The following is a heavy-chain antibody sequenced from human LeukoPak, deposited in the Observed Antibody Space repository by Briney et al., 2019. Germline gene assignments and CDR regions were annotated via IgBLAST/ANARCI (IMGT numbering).Heavy chain of an antibody. J-gene: IGHJ3*02. CDR1: GYTFTSYY. CDR2: INPSGGST. CDR3: ARDSSVRDYVWGSYRSHAFDI. Sequence: ASVKVSCKASGYTFTSYYMHWVRQAPGQGLEWMGIINPSGGSTGYAQKFQGRVTMTRDMSTSTVYMELSSLRSEDTAVYYCARDSSVRDYVWGSYRSHAFDIWGQGTMVTVSS. D-gene: IGHD3-16*02. V-gene: IGHV1-46*01.